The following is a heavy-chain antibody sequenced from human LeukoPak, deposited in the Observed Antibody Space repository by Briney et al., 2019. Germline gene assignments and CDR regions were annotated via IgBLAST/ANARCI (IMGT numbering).Heavy chain of an antibody. J-gene: IGHJ3*02. CDR3: ARDTSYYYDSSGPYPDDTFDI. D-gene: IGHD3-22*01. V-gene: IGHV4-59*01. CDR1: GGSISSYY. Sequence: KPSETLSLTCTVSGGSISSYYWSWIRQPPGKGLEWIGDIYYRGSTNYNPSLKSRVTITVDTSKNQFSLKLSSVTAADTAVYYCARDTSYYYDSSGPYPDDTFDIWGQGTMVTVSS. CDR2: IYYRGST.